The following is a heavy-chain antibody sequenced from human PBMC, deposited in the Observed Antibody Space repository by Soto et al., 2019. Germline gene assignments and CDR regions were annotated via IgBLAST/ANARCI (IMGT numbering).Heavy chain of an antibody. CDR3: VRRVSGNYDY. J-gene: IGHJ4*02. V-gene: IGHV3-64*01. D-gene: IGHD1-7*01. Sequence: EVQLAESGGGMVQPGGSLRLSCVASGFTFSSYDMHWVRQAPGKGLEYVSSISSNGGTTYYGNSVKGRSTISRDNSKNPLYLQMGRLRAEDMAVYYCVRRVSGNYDYWGQGTLVTVSS. CDR1: GFTFSSYD. CDR2: ISSNGGTT.